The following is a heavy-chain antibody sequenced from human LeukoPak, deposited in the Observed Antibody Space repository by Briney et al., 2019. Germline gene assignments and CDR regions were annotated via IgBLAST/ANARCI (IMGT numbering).Heavy chain of an antibody. Sequence: PSETLSLTCAVYGGSFSGYYWSWIRQPPGKGLEWIGEINHSGSTNYNPSLKSRVTISVDTSKNQFSLKLSSVTAADTAVYYCARHPMVRGRRAFDIWGQGTMVTVSS. D-gene: IGHD3-10*01. V-gene: IGHV4-34*01. CDR2: INHSGST. CDR3: ARHPMVRGRRAFDI. CDR1: GGSFSGYY. J-gene: IGHJ3*02.